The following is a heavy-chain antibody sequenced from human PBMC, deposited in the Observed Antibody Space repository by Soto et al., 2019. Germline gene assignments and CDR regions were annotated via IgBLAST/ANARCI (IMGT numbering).Heavy chain of an antibody. CDR2: ISYDGSNK. J-gene: IGHJ3*02. D-gene: IGHD3-22*01. CDR1: GFTFSSYG. V-gene: IGHV3-30*18. Sequence: GGSLRLSCAASGFTFSSYGMHWVRQAPGKGLEWVAVISYDGSNKYYADSVKGRFTISRDNSKNTLYLQMNSLRAEDTAVYYCAKSFYGGRLYYYDSSGYYYYRYGHAFDIWGQGTMVTVSS. CDR3: AKSFYGGRLYYYDSSGYYYYRYGHAFDI.